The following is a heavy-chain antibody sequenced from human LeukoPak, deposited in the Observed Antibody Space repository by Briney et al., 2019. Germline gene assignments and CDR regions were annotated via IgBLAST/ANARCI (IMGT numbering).Heavy chain of an antibody. J-gene: IGHJ4*02. CDR1: GFIFSSYT. V-gene: IGHV3-21*01. Sequence: PGGSLRLSCAASGFIFSSYTMNWVRQAPGKGLEWVSSFSSSGNYIYYTDSVKGRFTISRDNAKNSLYLQMNSLRAEDTAVYYCARDLSGSYHTPFGYWGLGTLVTVSS. CDR2: FSSSGNYI. D-gene: IGHD1-26*01. CDR3: ARDLSGSYHTPFGY.